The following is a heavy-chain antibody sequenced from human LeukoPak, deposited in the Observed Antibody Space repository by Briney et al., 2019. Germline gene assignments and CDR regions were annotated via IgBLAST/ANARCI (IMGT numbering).Heavy chain of an antibody. D-gene: IGHD2-21*02. V-gene: IGHV1-69*06. CDR3: ARAGGAYCGGDCWNDYYYYGMDV. Sequence: ASVKVSCKASGGTFSSYAISWVRQAPGQGLEWMGGIIPIFGTANYAQKFQGRVTITADKSTSTAYMELSSLRSEDPAVYYCARAGGAYCGGDCWNDYYYYGMDVWGQGTTVTVSS. CDR1: GGTFSSYA. CDR2: IIPIFGTA. J-gene: IGHJ6*02.